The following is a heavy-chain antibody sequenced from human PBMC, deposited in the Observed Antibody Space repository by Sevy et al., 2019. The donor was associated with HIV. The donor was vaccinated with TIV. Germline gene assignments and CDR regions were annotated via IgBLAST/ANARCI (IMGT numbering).Heavy chain of an antibody. CDR2: IKEDGRDK. V-gene: IGHV3-7*03. CDR1: GFTLSSFW. Sequence: GGSLRLSCAASGFTLSSFWMTWVRQAPGKGLEWVANIKEDGRDKNYLYSVKGRFTISRDNAKNSLYLQMNSLRAEDTAVYYCARDKNHYDRSVYYDAFDIWGQGTMVTVSS. J-gene: IGHJ3*02. CDR3: ARDKNHYDRSVYYDAFDI. D-gene: IGHD3-22*01.